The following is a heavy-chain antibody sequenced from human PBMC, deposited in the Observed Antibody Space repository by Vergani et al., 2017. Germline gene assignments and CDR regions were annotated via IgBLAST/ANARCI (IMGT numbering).Heavy chain of an antibody. CDR2: INHSGST. CDR3: ARVGAQTTVTTNSFNWFDP. J-gene: IGHJ5*02. V-gene: IGHV4-59*12. D-gene: IGHD4-17*01. CDR1: GGSISSYY. Sequence: QVQLQESGPGLVKPSETLSLTCTVSGGSISSYYWSWIRQPPGKGLEGIGEINHSGSTNYNPSLKSRVTISVDTSKNQFSLKLSSVTAADTAVYYCARVGAQTTVTTNSFNWFDPWGQGTLVTVSS.